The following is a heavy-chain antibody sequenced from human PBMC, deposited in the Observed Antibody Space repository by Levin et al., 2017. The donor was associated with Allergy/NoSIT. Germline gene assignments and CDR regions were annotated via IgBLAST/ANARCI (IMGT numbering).Heavy chain of an antibody. CDR1: GFTFSTYD. CDR3: ARNHRSAFDI. J-gene: IGHJ3*02. Sequence: PGGSLRLSCAASGFTFSTYDMHWVRQATGKGLEWVSGIDTGGDTYYPDSVKGRFTISREDAKNSLYLQMNSLRAGDTAVYYCARNHRSAFDIWGQGTMVTVSS. V-gene: IGHV3-13*04. CDR2: IDTGGDT.